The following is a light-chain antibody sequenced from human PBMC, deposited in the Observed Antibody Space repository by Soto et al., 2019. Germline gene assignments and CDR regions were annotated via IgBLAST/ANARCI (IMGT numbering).Light chain of an antibody. Sequence: DIPMTQSPSSLSASVGDRVTITCRASQSISSYLNWYQQKPGKAPKLLIYAASILQSWVPSRFSGSGSGTDFTLTISSLQPEDFATYYCKQSYITPWTFGQGTKVEIK. J-gene: IGKJ1*01. CDR2: AAS. CDR1: QSISSY. V-gene: IGKV1-39*01. CDR3: KQSYITPWT.